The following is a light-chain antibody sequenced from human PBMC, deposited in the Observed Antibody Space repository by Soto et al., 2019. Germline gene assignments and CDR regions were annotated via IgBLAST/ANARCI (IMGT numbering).Light chain of an antibody. Sequence: EIVLTQSPATLSLSPGERATLSCRASQSVTNSLAWYQQKPGQAPRLLVYDASRRAPGIPARFSGSGSGTDFTLTISDVQPEDFAVYYCHQRQSWPRTFGQGTKVDI. CDR1: QSVTNS. J-gene: IGKJ1*01. CDR2: DAS. CDR3: HQRQSWPRT. V-gene: IGKV3-11*01.